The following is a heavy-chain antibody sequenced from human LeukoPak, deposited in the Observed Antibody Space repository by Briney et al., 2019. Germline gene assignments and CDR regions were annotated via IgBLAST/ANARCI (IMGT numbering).Heavy chain of an antibody. V-gene: IGHV4-59*01. CDR3: ARERVVVTAIEDCYYGMDV. D-gene: IGHD2-21*02. Sequence: NPSETLSLTCTVSGGSISSYYWSWIRQPPGKGLEWIGYIYYSGSTNHNPSLKSRVTISVDTSKNQFSLKLSSVTAADTAVYYCARERVVVTAIEDCYYGMDVWGQGTTVTVSS. J-gene: IGHJ6*02. CDR2: IYYSGST. CDR1: GGSISSYY.